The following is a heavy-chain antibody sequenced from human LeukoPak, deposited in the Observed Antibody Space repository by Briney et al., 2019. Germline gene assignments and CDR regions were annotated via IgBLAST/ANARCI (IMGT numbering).Heavy chain of an antibody. V-gene: IGHV4-34*01. D-gene: IGHD1-26*01. CDR3: ARGPGASRTGDFDY. CDR1: GGSLSGYY. CDR2: INHSGST. Sequence: SETLSLTCAVYGGSLSGYYWSWIRQPPGKGLEWIGEINHSGSTNYNPSLKSRVTISVDTSKNQFSLKLSSVTAADTAVYYCARGPGASRTGDFDYWGQGTLVTVSS. J-gene: IGHJ4*02.